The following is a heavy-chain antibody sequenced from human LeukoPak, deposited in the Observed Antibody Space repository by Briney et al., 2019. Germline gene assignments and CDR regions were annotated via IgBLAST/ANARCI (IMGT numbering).Heavy chain of an antibody. D-gene: IGHD6-13*01. J-gene: IGHJ6*02. CDR3: AQPTEGVIAAAPYYYYAMDV. Sequence: GGSLRLSCAASGFTFSTYAMSWVRQAPGKGLEWVSAISGGGGSTYYADSVKGRFTISRDNSKNTLYLQMNSLRAEDTAVYYCAQPTEGVIAAAPYYYYAMDVWGQGATVTVSS. CDR2: ISGGGGST. V-gene: IGHV3-23*01. CDR1: GFTFSTYA.